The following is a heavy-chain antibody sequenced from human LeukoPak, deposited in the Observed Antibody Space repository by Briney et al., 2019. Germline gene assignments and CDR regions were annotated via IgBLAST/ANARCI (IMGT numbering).Heavy chain of an antibody. CDR3: AKDTIQYPGGELLMDV. J-gene: IGHJ6*02. Sequence: GGSLRLSCAASGFTFDVYAMHWVRQAPGKGLEWVSGISWNSGSIGYADSVKGRFTISRDNAKNSLYLQMNSLRAEDTALYYCAKDTIQYPGGELLMDVWGQGTTITVSS. D-gene: IGHD1-26*01. CDR1: GFTFDVYA. CDR2: ISWNSGSI. V-gene: IGHV3-9*01.